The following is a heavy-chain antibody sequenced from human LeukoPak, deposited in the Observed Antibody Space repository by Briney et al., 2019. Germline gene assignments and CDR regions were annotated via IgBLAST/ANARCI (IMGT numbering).Heavy chain of an antibody. J-gene: IGHJ4*02. V-gene: IGHV4-39*01. Sequence: PSETLSLTCTVSGGSISSSRYYWGWIRQPPGKGREWIGSIYYSESTYYHPCLKSRVTIIVDTYKNQFSLKLSSVTAADTAVYYCARVLGRGGYAYFDYWGQGTLVTVSS. D-gene: IGHD2-15*01. CDR3: ARVLGRGGYAYFDY. CDR1: GGSISSSRYY. CDR2: IYYSEST.